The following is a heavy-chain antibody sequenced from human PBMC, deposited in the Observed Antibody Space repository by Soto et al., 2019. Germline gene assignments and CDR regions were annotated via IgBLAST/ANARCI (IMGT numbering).Heavy chain of an antibody. V-gene: IGHV3-23*01. CDR3: TFPVSGWTDY. J-gene: IGHJ4*02. CDR1: GFTFSSYA. CDR2: ISGSGGST. D-gene: IGHD6-19*01. Sequence: EVQLLESGGGLVQPGGSLRLSCAASGFTFSSYAMSWVRQAPGKGLEWVSAISGSGGSTYYADSVKGRFTISRDNSKNTLYLQMNSLKTEDTAVYYCTFPVSGWTDYWGQGTLVTVSS.